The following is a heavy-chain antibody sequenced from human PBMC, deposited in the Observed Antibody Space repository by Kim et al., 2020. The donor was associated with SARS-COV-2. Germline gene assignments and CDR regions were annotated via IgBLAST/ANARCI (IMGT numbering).Heavy chain of an antibody. CDR3: AKTWQLDY. Sequence: GGSLRLSCAASGFTFSTYAMSWVRQTPRRGLEWVSTITGNGAATYYADSVRGRFTISRDNSKNTLSLQMNSLRAEYTALYYCAKTWQLDYWGQGTLVTVSS. CDR2: ITGNGAAT. V-gene: IGHV3-23*01. D-gene: IGHD6-13*01. J-gene: IGHJ4*02. CDR1: GFTFSTYA.